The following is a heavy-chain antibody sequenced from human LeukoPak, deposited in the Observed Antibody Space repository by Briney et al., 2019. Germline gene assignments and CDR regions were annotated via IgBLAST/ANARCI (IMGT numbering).Heavy chain of an antibody. J-gene: IGHJ5*02. Sequence: GGSLRLSCAASGFTFSSYAMSWVRQAPGKGLEWVSAISGSGGSTYYADSAKGRFTISRDNSKNTLYLQMNSLRAEDTAVYYCAKESRGPLVANWFDPWGQGTLVTVSS. CDR3: AKESRGPLVANWFDP. CDR1: GFTFSSYA. V-gene: IGHV3-23*01. CDR2: ISGSGGST. D-gene: IGHD3-16*01.